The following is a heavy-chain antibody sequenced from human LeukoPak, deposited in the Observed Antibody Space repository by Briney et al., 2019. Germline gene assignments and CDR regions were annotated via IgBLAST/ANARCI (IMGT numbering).Heavy chain of an antibody. CDR1: GFTVTHYA. Sequence: PGGSLRLSCSASGFTVTHYAMHWVRQAPGKGLEYVSAVDANGRTTYYADSVKGRFTISRDDSKNTLYLHMSSLRPEDTAIYYCYCRDDLPAWGLGTLVTISS. CDR2: VDANGRTT. J-gene: IGHJ5*02. V-gene: IGHV3-64D*06. D-gene: IGHD5-24*01. CDR3: YCRDDLPA.